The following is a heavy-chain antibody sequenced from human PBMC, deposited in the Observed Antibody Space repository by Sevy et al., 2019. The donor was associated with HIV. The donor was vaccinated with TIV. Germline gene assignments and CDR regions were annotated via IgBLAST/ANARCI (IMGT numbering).Heavy chain of an antibody. D-gene: IGHD2-21*01. CDR1: EFTFSNYG. Sequence: GGSLRLSCAASEFTFSNYGMHWVRQAPGKGLEWVAFIRYDGSNKYYADSVKGRFTISRDNSKDTLYLQVNSLRAEDTAVYHCAKAFGDCGGDCYSVDAYYYYMDVWGKGTTVTVSS. V-gene: IGHV3-30*02. J-gene: IGHJ6*03. CDR3: AKAFGDCGGDCYSVDAYYYYMDV. CDR2: IRYDGSNK.